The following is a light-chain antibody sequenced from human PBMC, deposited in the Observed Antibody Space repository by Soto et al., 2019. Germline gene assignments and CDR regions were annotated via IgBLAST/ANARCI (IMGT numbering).Light chain of an antibody. CDR2: LNSDGSH. Sequence: QLVLTQSPSASASLGASVKLTCILSSGHSSYAIAWHQQQPEKGPRYLMKLNSDGSHSKGDGIPDRFSGSSSGAERYLTISSLQSEDEADYYCQTWDTGIVVFGGGTKLTVL. V-gene: IGLV4-69*01. CDR1: SGHSSYA. CDR3: QTWDTGIVV. J-gene: IGLJ2*01.